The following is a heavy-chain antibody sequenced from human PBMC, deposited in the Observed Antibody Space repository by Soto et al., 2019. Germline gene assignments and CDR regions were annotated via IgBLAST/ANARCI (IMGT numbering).Heavy chain of an antibody. Sequence: ASVKVSCKASGYTFTSYAMHWVRQAPGQRLEWMGWINAGNGNTKYSQKFQGRVTITRDTSASTAYMELSSLRSEDTAVYYCARVRWEISAGDYWCQGTLVTVSS. CDR3: ARVRWEISAGDY. CDR1: GYTFTSYA. V-gene: IGHV1-3*01. CDR2: INAGNGNT. J-gene: IGHJ4*02. D-gene: IGHD1-26*01.